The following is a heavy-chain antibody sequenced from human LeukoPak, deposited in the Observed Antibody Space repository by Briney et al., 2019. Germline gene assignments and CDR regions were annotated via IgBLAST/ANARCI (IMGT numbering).Heavy chain of an antibody. CDR2: IYPGDSDT. D-gene: IGHD3-10*01. V-gene: IGHV5-51*01. CDR1: GYSFTSCW. J-gene: IGHJ5*02. CDR3: ARHRSMVRGVIQGWFDP. Sequence: GESLKISCKGSGYSFTSCWIGWVRQMPGKGLEWMGIIYPGDSDTRYSPSFQGQVTISADKSISTAYLQWSSLKASDAAMYYCARHRSMVRGVIQGWFDPWGQGTLVTVSS.